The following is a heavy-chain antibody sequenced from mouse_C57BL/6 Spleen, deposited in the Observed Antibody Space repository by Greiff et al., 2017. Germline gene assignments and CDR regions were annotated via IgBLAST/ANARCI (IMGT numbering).Heavy chain of an antibody. CDR2: ISSGGSYT. CDR1: GFTFSSYG. J-gene: IGHJ2*01. Sequence: DVMLVESGGDLVKPGGSLKLSCAASGFTFSSYGMSWVRQTPDKRLEWVATISSGGSYTYYPDSVKGRFTISRDNAKNTLYLQMSSLKSEDTAMYYCARGGDYDSGYYFDYWGQGTTLTVSS. V-gene: IGHV5-6*02. D-gene: IGHD2-4*01. CDR3: ARGGDYDSGYYFDY.